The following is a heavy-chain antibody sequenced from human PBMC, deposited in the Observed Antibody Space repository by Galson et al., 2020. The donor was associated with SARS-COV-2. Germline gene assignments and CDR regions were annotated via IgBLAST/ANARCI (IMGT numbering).Heavy chain of an antibody. V-gene: IGHV3-64*01. Sequence: GESLKISCAASGFTFSSYAMHWVRQAPGKGLEYVSAISANGDNTYYANSVKGRFTISRDNSKNTLSLQMDSLRTEDMAVYYCARGHWYSSGWSSAFDIWGRGTMVTVSS. CDR1: GFTFSSYA. CDR3: ARGHWYSSGWSSAFDI. CDR2: ISANGDNT. D-gene: IGHD6-19*01. J-gene: IGHJ3*02.